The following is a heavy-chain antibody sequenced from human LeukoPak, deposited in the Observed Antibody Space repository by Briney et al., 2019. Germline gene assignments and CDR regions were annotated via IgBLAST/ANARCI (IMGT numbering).Heavy chain of an antibody. CDR3: ARGYDFWSGYSGFDY. J-gene: IGHJ4*02. CDR1: GYTFTGYY. D-gene: IGHD3-3*01. V-gene: IGHV1-2*02. Sequence: GASVKVSCKASGYTFTGYYMHWVRQAPGQGLEWMGWINPNSGGTNYAQKFQGRVTMTTDTSTSTAYMELRSLRSDDTAVYYCARGYDFWSGYSGFDYWGQGTLVTVSS. CDR2: INPNSGGT.